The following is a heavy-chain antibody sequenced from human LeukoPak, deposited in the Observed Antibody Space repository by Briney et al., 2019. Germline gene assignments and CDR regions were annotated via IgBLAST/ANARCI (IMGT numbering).Heavy chain of an antibody. CDR2: IKQDGSEK. D-gene: IGHD2-15*01. V-gene: IGHV3-7*04. Sequence: GGSPRLSCAASGITLSTYWMSWVRQAPGKGLEWVANIKQDGSEKNYVDSVKGRFTISRDNARNSLYLQMDSLRAEDTALYYCARGGLYWHIWGRGTMVTVSS. CDR1: GITLSTYW. J-gene: IGHJ3*02. CDR3: ARGGLYWHI.